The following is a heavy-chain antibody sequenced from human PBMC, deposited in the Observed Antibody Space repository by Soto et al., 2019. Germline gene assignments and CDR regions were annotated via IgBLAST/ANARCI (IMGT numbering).Heavy chain of an antibody. CDR2: INHSGST. V-gene: IGHV4-34*01. CDR1: GGSFSGYY. D-gene: IGHD3-10*01. J-gene: IGHJ6*02. CDR3: AREGYYFSSTGAYYYYGMDV. Sequence: SETLSLTCAVYGGSFSGYYWSWIRQPPGKGLEWIGEINHSGSTNYNPSLKSRVTISVDTSKNQFSLKLSSVTAADTAVYYCAREGYYFSSTGAYYYYGMDVWGQGTTVTVSS.